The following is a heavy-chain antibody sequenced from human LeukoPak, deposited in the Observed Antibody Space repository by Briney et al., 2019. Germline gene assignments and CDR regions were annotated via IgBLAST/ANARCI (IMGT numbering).Heavy chain of an antibody. CDR3: ARWVVAADYYYYMDG. CDR1: GGSFSGYY. J-gene: IGHJ6*03. D-gene: IGHD2-15*01. V-gene: IGHV4-34*01. Sequence: TSETLSLTCAVYGGSFSGYYWSWIRQPPGKGLEWIGEIDHSGGTNYNPSLKSRVTISVDTSKNQFSLKLSSVTAADTAVYYCARWVVAADYYYYMDGWGKGTTVTVSS. CDR2: IDHSGGT.